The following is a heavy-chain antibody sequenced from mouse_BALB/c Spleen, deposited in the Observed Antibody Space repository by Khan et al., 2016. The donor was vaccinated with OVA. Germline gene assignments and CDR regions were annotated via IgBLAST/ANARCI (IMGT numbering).Heavy chain of an antibody. CDR2: IGPGSSNA. CDR3: ERENYYGRSCYAMDY. Sequence: DLVKPGASVKLSCKASGYTFTSYWINWIKQRPGQDLEWIGRIGPGSSNAYYNDMFKDKATLTVDTSSNTAYIQLSSLSSEDSAVYFCERENYYGRSCYAMDYWGQGTSVTVSA. J-gene: IGHJ4*01. CDR1: GYTFTSYW. D-gene: IGHD1-1*01. V-gene: IGHV1S41*01.